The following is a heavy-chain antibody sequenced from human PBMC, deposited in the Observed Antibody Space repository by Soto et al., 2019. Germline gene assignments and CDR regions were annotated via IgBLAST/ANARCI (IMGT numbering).Heavy chain of an antibody. Sequence: SVKVSCKSSGGTFSSYAISWVRQAPGQGLEWMGGIIPIFGTANYAQKFQGRVTITADESTSTAYMELSSLRPEDTAVYYCARSIEYSSSPDDDYYYGMDVWGQGTTVTVSS. CDR2: IIPIFGTA. V-gene: IGHV1-69*13. J-gene: IGHJ6*02. CDR3: ARSIEYSSSPDDDYYYGMDV. D-gene: IGHD6-6*01. CDR1: GGTFSSYA.